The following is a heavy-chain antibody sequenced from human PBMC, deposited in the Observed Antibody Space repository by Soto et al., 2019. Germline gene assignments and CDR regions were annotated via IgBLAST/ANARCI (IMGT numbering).Heavy chain of an antibody. Sequence: PLEALSLTCTVSGGSISSRSYYWGWIRQPPGKGLEWIGYIYYSGSTNYNPSLKSRVTISLDTSKSQFSLKLSSVTAADTAVYYCARGLWFGEFIIDIWGQGTLVTVSS. V-gene: IGHV4-61*05. CDR3: ARGLWFGEFIIDI. J-gene: IGHJ4*02. CDR1: GGSISSRSYY. CDR2: IYYSGST. D-gene: IGHD3-10*01.